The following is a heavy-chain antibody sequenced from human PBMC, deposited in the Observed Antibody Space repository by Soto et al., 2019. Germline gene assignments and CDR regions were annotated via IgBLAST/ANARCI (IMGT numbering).Heavy chain of an antibody. J-gene: IGHJ5*02. CDR3: ARSGVGAKFYNWFDP. D-gene: IGHD1-26*01. CDR2: IYPGDSDT. V-gene: IGHV5-51*01. Sequence: GESLKISCKGSGYSFTSYWIGWVRQMPGKCLEWMGIIYPGDSDTRYSPSFQGQVTISADKSISTAYLQWSSLKASDTAMYYCARSGVGAKFYNWFDPWGQGTLVTVSS. CDR1: GYSFTSYW.